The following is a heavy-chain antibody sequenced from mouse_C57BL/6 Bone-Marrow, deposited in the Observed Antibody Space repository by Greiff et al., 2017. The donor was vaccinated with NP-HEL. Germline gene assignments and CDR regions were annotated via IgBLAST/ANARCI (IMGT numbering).Heavy chain of an antibody. CDR2: IDPENGDT. Sequence: VQLQQSGAELVRPGASVKLSCTASGFNIKDDYMHWVKQRPEQGLEWIGWIDPENGDTEYASKFQGKATITADTSSNTAYLQLSSLTSEDTAVYYCTTLITTVVAPPALFAYWGQGTLVTVSA. J-gene: IGHJ3*01. D-gene: IGHD1-1*01. CDR1: GFNIKDDY. V-gene: IGHV14-4*01. CDR3: TTLITTVVAPPALFAY.